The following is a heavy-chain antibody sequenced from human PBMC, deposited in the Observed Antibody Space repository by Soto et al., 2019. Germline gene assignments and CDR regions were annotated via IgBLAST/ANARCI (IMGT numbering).Heavy chain of an antibody. D-gene: IGHD3-10*01. CDR3: ARDGVIILSTGGERLDY. CDR2: INHSGST. Sequence: PSETLSLTCAVYGGSFSGYYWSWIRQPPGKGLEWIGEINHSGSTNYNPSLKSRVTISVDTAKNQLSLKLSSVTAADTAVYYCARDGVIILSTGGERLDYWGQATLVTVST. V-gene: IGHV4-34*01. J-gene: IGHJ4*02. CDR1: GGSFSGYY.